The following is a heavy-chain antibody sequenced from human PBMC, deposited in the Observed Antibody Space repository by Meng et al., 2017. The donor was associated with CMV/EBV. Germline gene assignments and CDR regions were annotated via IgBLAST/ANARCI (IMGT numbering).Heavy chain of an antibody. Sequence: GESLKISCAASGFTFSSYSMNWVRQAPGKGLEWVSSISSSSSYIHYADSVKGRFTISRDNAKNSLYLQMNSLRAEDTAVYYCARDQYSSSSHYYYYGMDVWGQGATVTVSS. D-gene: IGHD6-6*01. CDR1: GFTFSSYS. V-gene: IGHV3-21*01. J-gene: IGHJ6*02. CDR3: ARDQYSSSSHYYYYGMDV. CDR2: ISSSSSYI.